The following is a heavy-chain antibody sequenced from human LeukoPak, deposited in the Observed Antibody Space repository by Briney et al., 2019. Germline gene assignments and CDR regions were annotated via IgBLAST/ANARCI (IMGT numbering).Heavy chain of an antibody. CDR2: VFHSGST. Sequence: PSETLSLTCTVSGDSISSTKWWSWIRQPPGKGLEWIGEVFHSGSTNYKTSLMSRVTMSLDKSRNQFSLKLTSVTAADTAVYYCARHHSGSYHWYFDLWGRGTLVTVSS. CDR1: GDSISSTKW. J-gene: IGHJ2*01. CDR3: ARHHSGSYHWYFDL. V-gene: IGHV4-4*02. D-gene: IGHD1-26*01.